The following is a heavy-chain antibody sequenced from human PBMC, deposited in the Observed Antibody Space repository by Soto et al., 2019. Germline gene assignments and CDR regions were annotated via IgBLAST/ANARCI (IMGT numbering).Heavy chain of an antibody. D-gene: IGHD6-6*01. J-gene: IGHJ4*02. CDR2: ISGSGIST. Sequence: PGGSLRLSCAASGFIFSTYAMSWVRHAGVKGLEWVSGISGSGISTYHADSVKGRFTIARDNAKNRLYLQIDSLKAKDTVVYYGAKGRLTARPDYFDYWGQGTLVTVSS. V-gene: IGHV3-23*01. CDR3: AKGRLTARPDYFDY. CDR1: GFIFSTYA.